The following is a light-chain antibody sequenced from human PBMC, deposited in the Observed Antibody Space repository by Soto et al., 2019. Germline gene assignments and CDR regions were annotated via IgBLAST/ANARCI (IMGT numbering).Light chain of an antibody. J-gene: IGKJ2*01. CDR2: NAS. CDR1: QSVSSW. CDR3: QQYNNYLST. V-gene: IGKV1-5*03. Sequence: DIQMTQSPSTLSASLGDRVTITCRASQSVSSWLAWYQQKPGQAPKLLIYNASNLESGIPSRFSGSGSGTDFTLTISSLQPDDFAVYYCQQYNNYLSTFGQGTKVDIK.